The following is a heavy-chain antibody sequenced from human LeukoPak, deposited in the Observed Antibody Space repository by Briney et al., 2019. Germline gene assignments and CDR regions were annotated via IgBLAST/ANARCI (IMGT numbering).Heavy chain of an antibody. CDR1: GFTFSSYG. D-gene: IGHD3-22*01. CDR2: IWYDGSNK. V-gene: IGHV3-33*01. J-gene: IGHJ4*02. Sequence: RSLRLSCAASGFTFSSYGMHWVRQAPGKGLEWVAVIWYDGSNKYYADSVKGRFTISRDNSKNTLYLQMNSLRAEDTAVYYCARGRSGYYPSAYFDYWGQGTLVTVSS. CDR3: ARGRSGYYPSAYFDY.